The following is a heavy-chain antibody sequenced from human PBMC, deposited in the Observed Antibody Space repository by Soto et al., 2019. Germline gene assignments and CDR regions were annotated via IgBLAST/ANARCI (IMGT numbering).Heavy chain of an antibody. D-gene: IGHD3-3*01. CDR1: GFTFSGSA. CDR3: SRQASDFWSGKPQYYMDV. V-gene: IGHV3-73*01. J-gene: IGHJ6*03. CDR2: IRSKGNNYAT. Sequence: EVQLVESGGGLVQPGGSLKLSCAASGFTFSGSAMHWVRQASGKGLEWVGRIRSKGNNYATAYGASLKGRFTISRDDSKNTAYLQMNSLNTEEMAVYYCSRQASDFWSGKPQYYMDVWGKGTTVTVSS.